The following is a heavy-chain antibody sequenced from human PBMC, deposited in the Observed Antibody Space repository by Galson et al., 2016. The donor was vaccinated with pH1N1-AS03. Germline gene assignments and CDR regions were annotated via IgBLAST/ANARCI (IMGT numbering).Heavy chain of an antibody. D-gene: IGHD3-10*01. CDR3: AIKSVGYGSGSSYFDY. Sequence: SVKVSCKASGYTFGSYAITWVRQAPGQGLEWMGWSSAYNGKTKYLQSLQGRVTMTTDTSTSTAYMELRSLISEDTAVYYCAIKSVGYGSGSSYFDYWGQGTLVTVSS. CDR1: GYTFGSYA. J-gene: IGHJ4*02. CDR2: SSAYNGKT. V-gene: IGHV1-18*01.